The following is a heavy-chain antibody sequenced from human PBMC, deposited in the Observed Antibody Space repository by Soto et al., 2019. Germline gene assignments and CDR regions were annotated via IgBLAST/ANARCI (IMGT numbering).Heavy chain of an antibody. D-gene: IGHD6-6*01. CDR1: GGSFSGYY. V-gene: IGHV4-34*01. CDR2: INHSGST. CDR3: ARDFGRQLHSWYYGMDV. J-gene: IGHJ6*02. Sequence: SDTLSLTCAVYGGSFSGYYWSWIRQPPGKGLEWIGEINHSGSTNYNPSLKSRVTISVDTSKNQFSLKLSSVTAADTAVYYCARDFGRQLHSWYYGMDVWGQGTTVTVSS.